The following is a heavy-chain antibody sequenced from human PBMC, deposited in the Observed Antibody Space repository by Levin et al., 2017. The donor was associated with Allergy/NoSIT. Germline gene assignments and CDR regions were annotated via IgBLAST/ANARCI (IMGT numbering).Heavy chain of an antibody. CDR1: GGSMRSHY. Sequence: SETLSLTCTVSGGSMRSHYWSWIRQPPGKGLEWIGYIYYSGSTSYYPSLKSRVTISADTSKNHFSLRLRSVTAADTAVYYCARGLFAYHFDYWGQGTLVTVSS. J-gene: IGHJ4*02. D-gene: IGHD3-3*01. CDR2: IYYSGST. V-gene: IGHV4-59*11. CDR3: ARGLFAYHFDY.